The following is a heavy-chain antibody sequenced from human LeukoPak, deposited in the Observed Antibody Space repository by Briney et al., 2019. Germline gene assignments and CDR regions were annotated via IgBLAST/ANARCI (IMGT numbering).Heavy chain of an antibody. Sequence: SETLSLTCAVSGGSFSSSDWWSWVRQPPGKGREWIGEIYHSGSTNFNPSLKSRVTISVDKSKNQFSLKLSSVTAADTAVYYCARLRGVIGWFDTWGQGTLVTVSS. CDR2: IYHSGST. V-gene: IGHV4-4*02. J-gene: IGHJ5*02. CDR1: GGSFSSSDW. D-gene: IGHD3-10*01. CDR3: ARLRGVIGWFDT.